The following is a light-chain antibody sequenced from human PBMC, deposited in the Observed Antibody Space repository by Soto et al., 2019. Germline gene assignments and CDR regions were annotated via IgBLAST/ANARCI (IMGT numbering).Light chain of an antibody. V-gene: IGKV1-9*01. CDR2: AAS. CDR1: QDIGIY. CDR3: LQYNNYPFT. Sequence: QLTQSPSSLSASVGDRVTITCRASQDIGIYLAWYQQKPGKAPNLLIYAASSLQRGVPSRFSGSGSGTEFTLTINSLQPEDFATYFCLQYNNYPFTFGQGTRLEIK. J-gene: IGKJ5*01.